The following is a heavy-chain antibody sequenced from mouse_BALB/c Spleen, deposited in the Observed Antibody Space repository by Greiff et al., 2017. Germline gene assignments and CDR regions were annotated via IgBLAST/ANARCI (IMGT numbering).Heavy chain of an antibody. CDR3: ARGMVLRAWFAY. Sequence: VKLMESGPGLVQPSQSLSITCTVSGFSLTSYGVHWVRQSPGKGLEWLGVIWSGGSTDYNAAFISRLSISKDNSKSQVFFKMNSLQANDTAIYYCARGMVLRAWFAYWGQGTLVTVSA. V-gene: IGHV2-2*02. CDR1: GFSLTSYG. D-gene: IGHD1-1*01. CDR2: IWSGGST. J-gene: IGHJ3*01.